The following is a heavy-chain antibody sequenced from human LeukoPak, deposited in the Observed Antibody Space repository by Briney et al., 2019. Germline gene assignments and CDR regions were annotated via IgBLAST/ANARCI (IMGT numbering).Heavy chain of an antibody. CDR2: INHSGST. J-gene: IGHJ4*02. CDR3: ATSRGSWPDYFDY. CDR1: GGSFSGYY. D-gene: IGHD6-13*01. Sequence: PSETLSLTCAVYGGSFSGYYWSWIRQPPGKGLEWIGEINHSGSTNYNPSLKSRVTISVDTSKNQFSLKLSSVTAADTAVYYCATSRGSWPDYFDYWGQGTLVTVSS. V-gene: IGHV4-34*01.